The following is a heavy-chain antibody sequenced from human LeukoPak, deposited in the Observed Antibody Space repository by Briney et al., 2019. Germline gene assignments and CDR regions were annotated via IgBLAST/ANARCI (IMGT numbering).Heavy chain of an antibody. CDR2: INHSGST. CDR1: GGSFSGYY. CDR3: ARAAYVWFGERPGSYYYYYGMDV. Sequence: SETLSLTCAVYGGSFSGYYWSWIRQPPGKGLEWTGEINHSGSTNYNPSLKSRVTISVDTSKNQFSLKLSSVTAADTAVYYCARAAYVWFGERPGSYYYYYGMDVWGKGTTVTVSS. D-gene: IGHD3-10*01. V-gene: IGHV4-34*01. J-gene: IGHJ6*04.